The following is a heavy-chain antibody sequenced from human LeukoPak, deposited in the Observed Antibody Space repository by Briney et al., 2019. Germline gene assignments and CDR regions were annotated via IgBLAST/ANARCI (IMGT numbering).Heavy chain of an antibody. D-gene: IGHD6-19*01. J-gene: IGHJ4*02. Sequence: GGSLRLSCAASGFTFSSYSMNWVRQAPGKGLEWVSAINDSGGSTYYADSVKGRFTISRDNSKNTLYLQMNSLRAEDTAVYYRAKPAISSRGWYYDYWGQGTLVTVSS. CDR3: AKPAISSRGWYYDY. CDR2: INDSGGST. CDR1: GFTFSSYS. V-gene: IGHV3-23*01.